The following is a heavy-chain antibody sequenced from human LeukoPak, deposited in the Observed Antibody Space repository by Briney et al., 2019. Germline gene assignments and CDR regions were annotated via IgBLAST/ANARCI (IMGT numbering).Heavy chain of an antibody. CDR2: INPSGGST. V-gene: IGHV1-46*01. CDR3: AREEFAYYSFDY. D-gene: IGHD2-21*01. J-gene: IGHJ4*02. Sequence: ASVKVSCKASGYTFTSYYMHWVRQAPGQGLEWMGIINPSGGSTSYAQKFQGRVTMTRDTPTSTVYMELSSLRSEDTAVYYCAREEFAYYSFDYWGQGTLVTVSS. CDR1: GYTFTSYY.